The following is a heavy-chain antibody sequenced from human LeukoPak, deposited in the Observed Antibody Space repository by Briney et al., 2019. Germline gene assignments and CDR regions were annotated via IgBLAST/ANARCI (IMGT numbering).Heavy chain of an antibody. CDR3: AIGIRRYPEPSSWSCFDY. J-gene: IGHJ4*02. D-gene: IGHD6-13*01. CDR1: GFTFSSYA. V-gene: IGHV3-23*01. Sequence: GGSLRLSCAASGFTFSSYAMSWVRQAPGKGLEWVSAISESGVSTYYADSVKGRFTVSRDNSDNTLYLQMNSLRAEDTAVYYCAIGIRRYPEPSSWSCFDYWGQGTLVTVSS. CDR2: ISESGVST.